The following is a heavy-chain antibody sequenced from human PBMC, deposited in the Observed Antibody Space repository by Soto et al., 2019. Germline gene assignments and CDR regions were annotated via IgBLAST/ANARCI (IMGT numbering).Heavy chain of an antibody. Sequence: SETLSLTCAVYGGSFSGYYWSWIRQPPGKGLEWIGEINHSGSTNYNPSLKSRVTISVDTSKNQFSLKLSSVTAADTAVYYCARSHLRITMVRGVFEPKLRNWFDPWGQGTLVTVSS. CDR3: ARSHLRITMVRGVFEPKLRNWFDP. D-gene: IGHD3-10*01. J-gene: IGHJ5*02. CDR2: INHSGST. CDR1: GGSFSGYY. V-gene: IGHV4-34*01.